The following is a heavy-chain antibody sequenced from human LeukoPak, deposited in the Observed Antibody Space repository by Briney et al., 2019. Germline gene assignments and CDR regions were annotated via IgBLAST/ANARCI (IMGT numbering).Heavy chain of an antibody. CDR1: GYTFTSYG. J-gene: IGHJ6*03. Sequence: GASVKVSCKASGYTFTSYGISWVRQAPGQGLEWMGWISAYNGDTNYAQKLQGRVTMPTDASPSTAYMELRSLRSDDTAVYYCAREQPVAGYYFYYYYMDVWGKGATVTVSS. CDR3: AREQPVAGYYFYYYYMDV. D-gene: IGHD6-19*01. CDR2: ISAYNGDT. V-gene: IGHV1-18*01.